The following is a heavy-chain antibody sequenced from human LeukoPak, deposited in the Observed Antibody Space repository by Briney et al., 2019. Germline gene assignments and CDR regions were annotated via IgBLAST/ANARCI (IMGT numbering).Heavy chain of an antibody. Sequence: PSETLSLTCTVSGGSISSSSYYWGWIRQPPGTGLEWIGSIYYSGSTYYNPSLKSRVTISVDTSKNQFSLKLSSVTAADTAVYYCASDVGAFDYWGQGTLVTVSS. D-gene: IGHD1-26*01. CDR1: GGSISSSSYY. CDR3: ASDVGAFDY. V-gene: IGHV4-39*07. J-gene: IGHJ4*02. CDR2: IYYSGST.